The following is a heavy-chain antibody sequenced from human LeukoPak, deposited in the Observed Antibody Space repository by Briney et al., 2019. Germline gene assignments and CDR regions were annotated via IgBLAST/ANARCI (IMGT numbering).Heavy chain of an antibody. D-gene: IGHD6-13*01. CDR2: TYYRSKWHN. Sequence: SQTLSLTCAISGDSFSSNSAAWNWIRQSPSRGLEWLGRTYYRSKWHNDCAVSAKSRITINPDTSKNQFSLQLNSVTPEDTAVYYCARRQQLDYCYYGMDVWGQGTTVTVSS. J-gene: IGHJ6*02. CDR1: GDSFSSNSAA. V-gene: IGHV6-1*01. CDR3: ARRQQLDYCYYGMDV.